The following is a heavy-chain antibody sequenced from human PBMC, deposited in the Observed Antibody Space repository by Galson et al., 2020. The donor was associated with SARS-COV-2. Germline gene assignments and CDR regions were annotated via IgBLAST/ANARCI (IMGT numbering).Heavy chain of an antibody. Sequence: GGSLRLSCTASDFTFSNYWIHWVRQAPGKGLLWVSRINSDGSSTIYADSVKGRFIISRDNTKNKLYLQMNSLRAEDSAVYYCARDGGITGTDRLDSWGQGTLVTVSS. CDR1: DFTFSNYW. CDR3: ARDGGITGTDRLDS. D-gene: IGHD1-20*01. CDR2: INSDGSST. J-gene: IGHJ4*02. V-gene: IGHV3-74*01.